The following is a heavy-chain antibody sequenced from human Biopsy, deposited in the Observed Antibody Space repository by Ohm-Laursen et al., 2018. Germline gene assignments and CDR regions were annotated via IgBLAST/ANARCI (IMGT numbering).Heavy chain of an antibody. J-gene: IGHJ3*02. D-gene: IGHD5-24*01. CDR3: AKGQAPDGYNYAFDI. CDR2: ISWNSGRI. V-gene: IGHV3-9*01. CDR1: GFNFDDFA. Sequence: SLRLSCTASGFNFDDFAMHWVRQTPGKGLEWVSGISWNSGRIAYADSVRGRFTISRDNAKNSLYLQMNSLRAEDTALYYCAKGQAPDGYNYAFDIWGQGTMLTVSS.